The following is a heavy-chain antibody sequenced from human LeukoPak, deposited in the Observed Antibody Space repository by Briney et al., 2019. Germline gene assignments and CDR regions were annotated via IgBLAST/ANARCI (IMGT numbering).Heavy chain of an antibody. D-gene: IGHD4-17*01. V-gene: IGHV3-23*01. CDR2: ISGNGGST. Sequence: GGSLRLSCAASGFTFSGYAMSWVRQAPGKGLEWVSGISGNGGSTYYADSVKGRFTISRDNSKNTLYLQMNSLRAEDTAVYYCAKDQYGYGDYVFDYWGQGTLVTVSS. CDR3: AKDQYGYGDYVFDY. J-gene: IGHJ4*02. CDR1: GFTFSGYA.